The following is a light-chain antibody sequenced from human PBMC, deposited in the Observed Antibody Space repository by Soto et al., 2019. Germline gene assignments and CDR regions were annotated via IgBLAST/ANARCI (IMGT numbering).Light chain of an antibody. CDR2: DVN. J-gene: IGLJ3*02. Sequence: QSALTQPRSVSGSPGQSLTISCTGTSSGVGGFNYVSWYQHHPGKAPKFMIYDVNKRPSGVPDRFSGSKSGNTASLTISGLQAEDEADYYCCSYAGSYTSWVFGGGTKLTVL. CDR3: CSYAGSYTSWV. CDR1: SSGVGGFNY. V-gene: IGLV2-11*01.